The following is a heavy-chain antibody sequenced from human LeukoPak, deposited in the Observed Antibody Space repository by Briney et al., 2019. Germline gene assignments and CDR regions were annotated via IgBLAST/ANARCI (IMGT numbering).Heavy chain of an antibody. CDR3: ARQTGPYCSSTSCHSIYYYYGMDV. CDR2: IIPILGIA. J-gene: IGHJ6*02. V-gene: IGHV1-69*04. Sequence: SVKVSCKASGGTSSSYAISWVRQAPGQGLEWMGRIIPILGIANYAQKFQGRVTITADKSTSTAYMELSSLRSEDTAVYYCARQTGPYCSSTSCHSIYYYYGMDVWGQGTTVTVSS. D-gene: IGHD2-2*01. CDR1: GGTSSSYA.